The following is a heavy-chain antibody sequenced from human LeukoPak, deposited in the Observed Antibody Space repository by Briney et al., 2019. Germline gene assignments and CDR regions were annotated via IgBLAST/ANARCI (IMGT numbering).Heavy chain of an antibody. CDR1: GYTFTSYG. D-gene: IGHD3-3*01. CDR3: ARDYRHRMEWLPPLYY. V-gene: IGHV1-18*01. CDR2: ISAYNGNT. J-gene: IGHJ4*02. Sequence: ASVKVSCKASGYTFTSYGITWVRQAPGQGLEWMGWISAYNGNTNYARKLQGRVTMTTDTSTSTAYMELRSLRSDDTAVYYCARDYRHRMEWLPPLYYWGQGTLVTVSS.